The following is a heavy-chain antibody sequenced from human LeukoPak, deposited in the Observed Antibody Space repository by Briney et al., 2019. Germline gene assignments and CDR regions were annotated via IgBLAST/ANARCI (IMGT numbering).Heavy chain of an antibody. D-gene: IGHD6-19*01. CDR2: ISSSGSYI. Sequence: PGGSLRLSCVVSGFTFSSYAMNWVRQAPGKGLEWVSSISSSGSYIYYADSVKGRFTISRDNAKNSLFLQMNSLRAEDTAVYYCAKSTTGWPFDYWGQGTLVTVSS. CDR1: GFTFSSYA. CDR3: AKSTTGWPFDY. V-gene: IGHV3-21*01. J-gene: IGHJ4*02.